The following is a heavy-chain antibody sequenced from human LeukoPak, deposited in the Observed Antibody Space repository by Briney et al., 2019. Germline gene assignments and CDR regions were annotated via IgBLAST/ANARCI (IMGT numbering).Heavy chain of an antibody. CDR3: ARGRGETMAWYDTFDI. D-gene: IGHD4/OR15-4a*01. Sequence: SETLSLTCTVSGGSISSYYWSWIRQPPGKGLDWIGYIHYSGNTNYNPSLKSRVTISLDTSKNHFSLKLTSVTAADTAVYYCARGRGETMAWYDTFDIWGQGTMVAVSS. CDR2: IHYSGNT. J-gene: IGHJ3*02. V-gene: IGHV4-59*01. CDR1: GGSISSYY.